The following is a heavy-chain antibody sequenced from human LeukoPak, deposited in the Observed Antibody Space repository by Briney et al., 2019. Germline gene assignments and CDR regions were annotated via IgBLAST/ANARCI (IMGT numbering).Heavy chain of an antibody. D-gene: IGHD6-13*01. J-gene: IGHJ2*01. Sequence: SETLSLTCAVYGGSFSGYYWSWIRQPPGKGLEWIGEINHSGSTNYNPSLKSRVTISVDTSKNQFSLKLSSVTAADTAVYYCARGPYNPYSSSWYGWYFDLWGRGTLVTVPS. V-gene: IGHV4-34*01. CDR1: GGSFSGYY. CDR3: ARGPYNPYSSSWYGWYFDL. CDR2: INHSGST.